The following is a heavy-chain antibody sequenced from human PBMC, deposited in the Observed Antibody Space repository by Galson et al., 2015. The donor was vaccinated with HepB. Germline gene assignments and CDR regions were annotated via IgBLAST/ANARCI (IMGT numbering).Heavy chain of an antibody. CDR1: GFTFSNAW. CDR2: IKSKTDGGTT. J-gene: IGHJ4*02. CDR3: TTGYYDSSGYSIFSDY. Sequence: SLRLSCAASGFTFSNAWMSWVRQAPGKGLEWVGRIKSKTDGGTTDYAAPVKGRFTISRDDSKNTLYLQMNSLKTEDTAVYYCTTGYYDSSGYSIFSDYWGQGTLVTVSS. D-gene: IGHD3-22*01. V-gene: IGHV3-15*01.